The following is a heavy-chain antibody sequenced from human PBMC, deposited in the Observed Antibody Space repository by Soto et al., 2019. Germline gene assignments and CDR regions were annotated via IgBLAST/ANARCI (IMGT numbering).Heavy chain of an antibody. CDR3: AGDKNYYDSSGGDAFDI. Sequence: ASVKVSCKASGYTFTSYAMHWVRQAPGQRLEWMGWINAGNGNTKYSQKFQGRVTITRDTSASTAYMELSSLRSEDTAVYYCAGDKNYYDSSGGDAFDIWGQGTMVTVSS. CDR1: GYTFTSYA. CDR2: INAGNGNT. V-gene: IGHV1-3*01. D-gene: IGHD3-22*01. J-gene: IGHJ3*02.